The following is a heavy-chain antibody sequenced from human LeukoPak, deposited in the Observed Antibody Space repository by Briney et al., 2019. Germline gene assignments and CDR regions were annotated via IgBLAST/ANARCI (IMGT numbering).Heavy chain of an antibody. D-gene: IGHD3-22*01. CDR3: AREVTMIVVVNHAGGYFDY. CDR1: GYSISSGYY. Sequence: SETLSLTCTVSGYSISSGYYWGWIRQPPGKGLEGIGSIYHSGSTYHNPSLNSRVTISVDTSKNQFSLKLSSVTAADTAVYYCAREVTMIVVVNHAGGYFDYWGQGTLVTVSS. J-gene: IGHJ4*02. CDR2: IYHSGST. V-gene: IGHV4-38-2*02.